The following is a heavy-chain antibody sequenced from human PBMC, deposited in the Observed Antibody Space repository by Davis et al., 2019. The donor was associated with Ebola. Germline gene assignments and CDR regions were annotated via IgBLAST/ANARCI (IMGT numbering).Heavy chain of an antibody. Sequence: MPSETLSLTCTVSGGSISSSSYYWGWIRQPPGKGLEWIGSIYYSGSTYYNPSLKSRVTISVDTSKNQFSLKLSSVTAADTAVYYCARVGWEPLGNWFDPWGQGTLVTVSS. CDR2: IYYSGST. CDR1: GGSISSSSYY. D-gene: IGHD1-26*01. J-gene: IGHJ5*02. CDR3: ARVGWEPLGNWFDP. V-gene: IGHV4-39*07.